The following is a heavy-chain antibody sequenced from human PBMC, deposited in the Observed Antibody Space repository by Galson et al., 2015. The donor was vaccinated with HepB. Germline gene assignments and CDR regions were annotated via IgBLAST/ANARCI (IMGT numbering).Heavy chain of an antibody. D-gene: IGHD2-15*01. CDR3: ASRDFRYCSGGSCYSGFHH. Sequence: SVKVSCKASGYTFLNYGITWVRQAPGQGLEWMGWINAYNGNTKYAQKVQGRVTMTTDTSTSTVYVELRSLRSDDTAVYYCASRDFRYCSGGSCYSGFHHWGQGTQVTVSS. CDR1: GYTFLNYG. CDR2: INAYNGNT. V-gene: IGHV1-18*04. J-gene: IGHJ4*02.